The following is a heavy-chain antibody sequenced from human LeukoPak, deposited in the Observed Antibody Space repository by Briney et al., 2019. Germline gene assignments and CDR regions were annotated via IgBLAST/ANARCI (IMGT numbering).Heavy chain of an antibody. CDR1: GYTLIDYY. CDR3: ARDHASLDSSGYYPNWYFDL. J-gene: IGHJ2*01. Sequence: AASVKVSCKAPGYTLIDYYMHWVRQAPGQGLEWMGWINPNSGGTNYAQKFQGGVTMTRDTSISTAYMELSRLRSDDTAVYYCARDHASLDSSGYYPNWYFDLWGRGTLVTVSS. V-gene: IGHV1-2*02. CDR2: INPNSGGT. D-gene: IGHD3-22*01.